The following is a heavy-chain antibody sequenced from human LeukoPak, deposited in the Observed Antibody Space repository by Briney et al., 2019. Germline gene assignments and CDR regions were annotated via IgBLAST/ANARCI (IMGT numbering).Heavy chain of an antibody. CDR1: GGSIGSYY. J-gene: IGHJ4*02. D-gene: IGHD1-26*01. Sequence: SETLSLTCTVSGGSIGSYYWSWIRLPPGKGLEWIGYIYDSGSTNYNPSLKSRVTISVDTSTNQFSLKLSSVTAADTAVYYCARCLSGTYYDYWGQGSLVTVSS. CDR3: ARCLSGTYYDY. V-gene: IGHV4-59*01. CDR2: IYDSGST.